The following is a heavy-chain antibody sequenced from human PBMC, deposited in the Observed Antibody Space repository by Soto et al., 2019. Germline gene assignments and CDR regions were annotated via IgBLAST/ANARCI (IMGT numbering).Heavy chain of an antibody. CDR1: GLSFSDYY. V-gene: IGHV3-72*01. J-gene: IGHJ4*02. D-gene: IGHD3-22*01. Sequence: GGSLRLSCAASGLSFSDYYINWVRQAPGKGLEWVGRTRNKASSYTTDYAAFVKGRFTISRDDSKNLIYLQMNSLKTEDTAVYYCAREGSSSGPDYEYWGQGTLVTVSS. CDR2: TRNKASSYTT. CDR3: AREGSSSGPDYEY.